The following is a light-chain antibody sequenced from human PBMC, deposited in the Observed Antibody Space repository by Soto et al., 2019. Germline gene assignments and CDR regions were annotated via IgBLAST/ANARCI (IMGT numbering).Light chain of an antibody. J-gene: IGKJ2*01. Sequence: IQMTQSPSSVSASLGDRVTITCRANQGLSGWLAWYQQKPGKAPNLLIYATSNLHSGVPSRFSGSGSGTYFTLTINSLQPEDFASYYCLQTDSFPYTFGQGTKLEI. CDR2: ATS. CDR3: LQTDSFPYT. CDR1: QGLSGW. V-gene: IGKV1D-12*01.